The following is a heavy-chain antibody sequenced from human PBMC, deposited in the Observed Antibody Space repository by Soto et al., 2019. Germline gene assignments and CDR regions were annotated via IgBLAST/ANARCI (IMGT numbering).Heavy chain of an antibody. CDR2: IYYSGST. Sequence: SETLSLTCTVSGGSISSYYWSWIRQPPGKGLEWIGYIYYSGSTNYNPSLKSRVTISVDTSKNQFSLKLSSVTAADTAVYYCAREWGSIAEDAFDIWGQGTMVT. CDR1: GGSISSYY. V-gene: IGHV4-59*01. D-gene: IGHD6-6*01. CDR3: AREWGSIAEDAFDI. J-gene: IGHJ3*02.